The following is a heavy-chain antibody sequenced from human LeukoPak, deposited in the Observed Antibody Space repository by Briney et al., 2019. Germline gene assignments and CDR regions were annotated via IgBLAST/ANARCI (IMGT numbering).Heavy chain of an antibody. D-gene: IGHD3-22*01. CDR2: IYHSGST. V-gene: IGHV4-38-2*01. Sequence: PSETLSLTCAVSGYSISSGYYWGWIRQPPGKGLEWIGSIYHSGSTYYNPSLKSRVTISVDTSKNQSSLKLSSVTAADTAVYYCARRPDSSGYQYYFDYWGQRTLVTVSS. J-gene: IGHJ4*02. CDR1: GYSISSGYY. CDR3: ARRPDSSGYQYYFDY.